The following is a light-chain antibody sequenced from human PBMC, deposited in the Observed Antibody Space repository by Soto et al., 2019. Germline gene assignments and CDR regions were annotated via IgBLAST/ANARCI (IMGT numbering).Light chain of an antibody. CDR3: AAWDDSLNGYV. CDR2: NNN. Sequence: QSVLTQPPSASGTPGQRVTISCSGSSSNIGASSVSWYQQLPGTAPKLLIYNNNQRPSGVPDRFSGSKSGTSASLAISGLQSGNEADYYCAAWDDSLNGYVFGTGTKVTVL. V-gene: IGLV1-44*01. J-gene: IGLJ1*01. CDR1: SSNIGASS.